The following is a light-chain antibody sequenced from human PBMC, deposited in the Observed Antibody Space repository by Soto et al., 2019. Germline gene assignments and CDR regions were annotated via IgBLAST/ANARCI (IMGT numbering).Light chain of an antibody. V-gene: IGKV3-15*01. CDR1: QSVSSN. CDR3: QQYHNWPPWT. Sequence: EIVMTQSPATLSVSPGERATLSCRASQSVSSNLAWYQQKPGQAPRLLIYGASTRATGIPARFSGSRSGTEFTLTIRSLQSEDFAVYYCQQYHNWPPWTFGQGNKVEIK. J-gene: IGKJ1*01. CDR2: GAS.